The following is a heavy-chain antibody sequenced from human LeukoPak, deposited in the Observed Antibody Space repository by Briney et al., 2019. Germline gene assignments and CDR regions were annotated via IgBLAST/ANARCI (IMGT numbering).Heavy chain of an antibody. D-gene: IGHD2-15*01. V-gene: IGHV3-21*01. CDR3: ARDPPYCSGGSCTPRNWFDP. CDR2: ISSSSSYI. Sequence: PGGSLRLSCAASGFTFGSYSMNWVRQAPGKGLEWVSSISSSSSYIYYADSVKGRFTISRDNAKNSLYLQMNSLRAEDTAVYYCARDPPYCSGGSCTPRNWFDPWGQGTLVTVSS. J-gene: IGHJ5*02. CDR1: GFTFGSYS.